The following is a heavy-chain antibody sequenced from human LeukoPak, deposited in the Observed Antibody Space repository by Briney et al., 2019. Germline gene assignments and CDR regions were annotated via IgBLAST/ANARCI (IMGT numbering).Heavy chain of an antibody. Sequence: SETLSLTCTVSGGSFSSYYWSWIRQPPGKALEWIGYIYYSGSTNYNPSLKSRVTISVDTSKNQFSLKLSSVTAADTAVYYCARDSSGYCSGGSCLQNWFDPWGQGTLVTVSS. V-gene: IGHV4-59*01. CDR1: GGSFSSYY. CDR2: IYYSGST. J-gene: IGHJ5*02. D-gene: IGHD2-15*01. CDR3: ARDSSGYCSGGSCLQNWFDP.